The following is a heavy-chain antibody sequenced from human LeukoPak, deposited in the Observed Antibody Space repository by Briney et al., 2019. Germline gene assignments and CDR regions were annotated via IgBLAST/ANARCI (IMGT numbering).Heavy chain of an antibody. CDR1: GGSITAYY. Sequence: PSETLSLTCSVYGGSITAYYWSWIRQPPGKGLEWIGEINHSRGTKYNPSLESRVTILLDASKNEFSLNLTSVTAADTAVYYCAREDYSFDTWGQGTMVTVSS. CDR3: AREDYSFDT. CDR2: INHSRGT. J-gene: IGHJ4*02. V-gene: IGHV4-34*01.